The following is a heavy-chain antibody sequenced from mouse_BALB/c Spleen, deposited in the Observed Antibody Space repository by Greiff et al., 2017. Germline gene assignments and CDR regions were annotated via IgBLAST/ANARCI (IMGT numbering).Heavy chain of an antibody. CDR2: IWTGGGT. Sequence: VNVVESGPGLVAPSQSLPITCTVSGFSLTSYDISWIRQPPGKGLEWLGVIWTGGGTNYNSAFMSRLSISKDNSKSQVFLKMNSLQTDDTAIYYCVRTGSYWYFDVWGAGTTVTVSS. J-gene: IGHJ1*01. D-gene: IGHD4-1*01. CDR1: GFSLTSYD. V-gene: IGHV2-9-2*01. CDR3: VRTGSYWYFDV.